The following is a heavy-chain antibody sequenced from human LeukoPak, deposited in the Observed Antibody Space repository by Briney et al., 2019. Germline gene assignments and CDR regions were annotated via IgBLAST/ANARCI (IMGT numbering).Heavy chain of an antibody. CDR1: GYTFTSYY. CDR2: INAGNGNT. Sequence: GASVKVSCKASGYTFTSYYMHWVRQAPGQRLEWMGWINAGNGNTKYSQKFQGRVTITRDTSASTAYMELGSLRSEDTAVYYCARGDCSSTSCYFTEHKIPYGMDVWGQGTTVTVSS. J-gene: IGHJ6*02. CDR3: ARGDCSSTSCYFTEHKIPYGMDV. V-gene: IGHV1-3*01. D-gene: IGHD2-2*01.